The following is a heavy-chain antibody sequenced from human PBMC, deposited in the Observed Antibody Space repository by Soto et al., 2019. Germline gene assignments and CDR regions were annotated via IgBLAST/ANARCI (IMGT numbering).Heavy chain of an antibody. CDR1: GFTFSSYG. Sequence: GGSLRLSCAASGFTFSSYGMHWVRQAPGKGLEWVAVIWYDGSNKYYADSVKGRFTISRDNSKNTLYLQMNSLRAEDTAVYYCASEISRMEDWYFDYWGQGTLVTVSS. CDR3: ASEISRMEDWYFDY. D-gene: IGHD3-9*01. V-gene: IGHV3-33*01. J-gene: IGHJ4*02. CDR2: IWYDGSNK.